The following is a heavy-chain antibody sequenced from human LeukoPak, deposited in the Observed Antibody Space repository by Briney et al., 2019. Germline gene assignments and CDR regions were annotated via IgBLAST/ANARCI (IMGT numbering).Heavy chain of an antibody. Sequence: PGGSLRLSCAASGFTFSNYWMTWVRQAPGKGLEWVADIKRDGSEKYYVDSVKGRFSISRDNAKNSLYLQMNSLRAEDTAVYYCARADRYYYGSGSRFDPWGQGTLVTVSS. CDR1: GFTFSNYW. CDR3: ARADRYYYGSGSRFDP. J-gene: IGHJ5*02. D-gene: IGHD3-10*01. CDR2: IKRDGSEK. V-gene: IGHV3-7*01.